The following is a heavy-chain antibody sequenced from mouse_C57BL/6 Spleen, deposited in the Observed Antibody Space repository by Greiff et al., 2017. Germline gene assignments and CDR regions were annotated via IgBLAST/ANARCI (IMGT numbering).Heavy chain of an antibody. CDR3: ASYDGYRYAMDY. CDR2: ISGGGGNT. CDR1: GFTFSSYT. D-gene: IGHD2-3*01. Sequence: EVKLVESGGGLVKPGGSLKLSCAASGFTFSSYTMSWVRQTPEKRLEWVATISGGGGNTYYPASVEGRFTISRDNDKNTLYLQMSRLRSEDTALYDCASYDGYRYAMDYWGQGTSVTVSS. V-gene: IGHV5-9*01. J-gene: IGHJ4*01.